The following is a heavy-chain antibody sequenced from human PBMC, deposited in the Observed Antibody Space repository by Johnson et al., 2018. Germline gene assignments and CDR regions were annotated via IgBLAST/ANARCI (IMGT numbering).Heavy chain of an antibody. Sequence: EVQLVESGGGMAQPGGSLRLSCAASGFTFSSYSMNWVRPAPGKGLEWVSYISSSSTSDIYYADSVKGRVTISRDNAKNSLYLQMNSLRDEDTAVYYCARDAVAGSVTPDGFDIWGQGTMVTVSS. J-gene: IGHJ3*02. CDR3: ARDAVAGSVTPDGFDI. CDR1: GFTFSSYS. CDR2: ISSSSTSDI. V-gene: IGHV3-48*02. D-gene: IGHD3-10*01.